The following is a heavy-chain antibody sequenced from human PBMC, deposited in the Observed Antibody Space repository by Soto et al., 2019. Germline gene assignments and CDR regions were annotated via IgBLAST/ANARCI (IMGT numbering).Heavy chain of an antibody. V-gene: IGHV6-1*01. Sequence: SQTLSLTCAISGDSVSSNSAAWNWIRQSPSRGLEWLGRTYYRSKWYNDYAVSVKSRITINPDTSKNQFSLQLNSVTPEDTAVYYCARDRPLQYYYYYYGMDVWGQGTTVTVSS. CDR1: GDSVSSNSAA. J-gene: IGHJ6*02. CDR3: ARDRPLQYYYYYYGMDV. CDR2: TYYRSKWYN.